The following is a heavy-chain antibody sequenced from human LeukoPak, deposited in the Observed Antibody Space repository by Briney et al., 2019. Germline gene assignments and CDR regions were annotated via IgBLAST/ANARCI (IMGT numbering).Heavy chain of an antibody. CDR2: ISYDGSNK. D-gene: IGHD3-22*01. J-gene: IGHJ4*02. Sequence: GGSLRLSCAASGFTFSSYGMHWVRQAPGKGLEWVAVISYDGSNKYYADSVKGRFTISRDNSKNTLYLQMNSLRAEDTAVYYCASSSFYDSSGYSYYFDYWGQGTLATVSS. V-gene: IGHV3-30*03. CDR3: ASSSFYDSSGYSYYFDY. CDR1: GFTFSSYG.